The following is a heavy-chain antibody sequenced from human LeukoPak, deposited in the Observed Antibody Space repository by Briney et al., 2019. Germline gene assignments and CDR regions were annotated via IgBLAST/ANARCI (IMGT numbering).Heavy chain of an antibody. CDR3: ARGSEWELYWFDP. Sequence: SETLSLTCTVSGGSISSSSYYWSWIRQPPGKGLEWIGYIYYSGSTNYNPSLKSRVTISVDTSKNQFSLKLSSVTAADTAVYYCARGSEWELYWFDPWGQGTLVTVSS. CDR2: IYYSGST. CDR1: GGSISSSSYY. V-gene: IGHV4-61*01. D-gene: IGHD1-26*01. J-gene: IGHJ5*02.